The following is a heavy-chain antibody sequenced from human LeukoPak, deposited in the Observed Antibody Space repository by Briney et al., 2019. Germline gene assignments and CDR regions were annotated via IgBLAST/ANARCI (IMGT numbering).Heavy chain of an antibody. V-gene: IGHV3-49*03. CDR3: TRGPGYSNTP. D-gene: IGHD5-12*01. CDR1: GFSFGDYA. Sequence: PGGSLRLSCTGSGFSFGDYAMSWFRQAPGKGLEWVGFIRSKTYGETTEYAASVKGRFTISRDDSKSIAYLQVDSLKTEDAAVYYCTRGPGYSNTPWGQGTLVTVSS. J-gene: IGHJ5*02. CDR2: IRSKTYGETT.